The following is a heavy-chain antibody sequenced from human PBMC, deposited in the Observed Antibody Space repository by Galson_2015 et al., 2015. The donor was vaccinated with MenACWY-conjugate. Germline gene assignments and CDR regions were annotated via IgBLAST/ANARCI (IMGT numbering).Heavy chain of an antibody. J-gene: IGHJ1*01. CDR2: IQSKNYGANT. Sequence: SLRLSCAPSGFAFGDYLMGWFRQAPGKGLEWVGYIQSKNYGANTQYAASVRDRFTISRDDSRSIAYLQMNSLKTEDTAVYYCTRADHRLCSWTNGPFDRWGQGTLCTVFS. CDR3: TRADHRLCSWTNGPFDR. CDR1: GFAFGDYL. D-gene: IGHD2-2*01. V-gene: IGHV3-49*03.